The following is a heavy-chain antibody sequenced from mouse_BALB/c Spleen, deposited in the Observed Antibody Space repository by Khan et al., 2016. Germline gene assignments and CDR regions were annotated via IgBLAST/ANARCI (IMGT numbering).Heavy chain of an antibody. CDR2: ISYSGST. CDR3: ARGRSNDRYAMDY. D-gene: IGHD2-3*01. Sequence: EVQLQESGPSLVKPSQTLSLTCSVTGDSITSGYWNWIRKFPGNKLEYMGYISYSGSTYYNPSLKSRISITRDTSKNQYYLQLNSVTTEDTATYYCARGRSNDRYAMDYWGQGTSVTVSS. CDR1: GDSITSGY. V-gene: IGHV3-8*02. J-gene: IGHJ4*01.